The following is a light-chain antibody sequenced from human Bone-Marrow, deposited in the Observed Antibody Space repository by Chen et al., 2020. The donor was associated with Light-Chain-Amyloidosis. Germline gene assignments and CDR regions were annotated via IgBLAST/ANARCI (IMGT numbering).Light chain of an antibody. V-gene: IGLV3-25*03. CDR3: QSADSSGTYEVI. Sequence: SYELTQPPSLSVSPAQTARITCSGDDLPTKYAYWYQQKPGQAPVLVIDRDTERPSGISERFSGSSSGTTATLTISGVQAEDEADYHCQSADSSGTYEVIFGGGTKLTVL. J-gene: IGLJ2*01. CDR2: RDT. CDR1: DLPTKY.